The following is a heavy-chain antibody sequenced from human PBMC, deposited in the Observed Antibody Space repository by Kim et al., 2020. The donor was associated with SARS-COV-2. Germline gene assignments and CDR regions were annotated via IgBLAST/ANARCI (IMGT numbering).Heavy chain of an antibody. CDR3: AREPREGIAAAGTQGDAFDI. Sequence: SETLSLTCTVSGGSISSYYWSWIRQPAGKGLEWIGRIYTSGSTNYNPSLKSRVTMSVDTSKNQFSLKLSSVTAADTAVYYCAREPREGIAAAGTQGDAFDIWGQGTMVTVSS. CDR1: GGSISSYY. D-gene: IGHD6-13*01. V-gene: IGHV4-4*07. J-gene: IGHJ3*02. CDR2: IYTSGST.